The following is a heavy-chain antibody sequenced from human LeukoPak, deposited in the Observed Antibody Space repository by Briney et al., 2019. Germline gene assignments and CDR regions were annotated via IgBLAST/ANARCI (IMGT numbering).Heavy chain of an antibody. Sequence: SETLSLTCAVYGASFSYDYWSWLRQAPGKGLEWIGEINHSGSITYNPSLPSRATISARKYKRQLFLRLTSVPAADTPVYFFAKGGWAPRFDTSGHGALGTASS. D-gene: IGHD6-19*01. CDR1: GASFSYDY. CDR2: INHSGSI. CDR3: AKGGWAPRFDT. V-gene: IGHV4-34*01. J-gene: IGHJ5*01.